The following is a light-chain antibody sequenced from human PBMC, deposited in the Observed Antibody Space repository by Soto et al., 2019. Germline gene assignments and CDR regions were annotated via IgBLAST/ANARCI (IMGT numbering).Light chain of an antibody. CDR1: SSDVGGYNY. CDR3: SSYAGSNNLYV. J-gene: IGLJ1*01. CDR2: EVS. V-gene: IGLV2-8*01. Sequence: QSVLTQPPSASGSPGQSVTISCTGISSDVGGYNYVSWYQQHPGKAPKLMIYEVSKRPSGVPDRFSGSKSGNTASLTVSGLQAEDEADYYCSSYAGSNNLYVFGTGTKLTVL.